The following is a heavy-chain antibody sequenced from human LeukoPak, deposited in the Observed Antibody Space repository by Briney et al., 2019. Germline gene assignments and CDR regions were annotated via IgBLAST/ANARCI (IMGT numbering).Heavy chain of an antibody. J-gene: IGHJ4*02. D-gene: IGHD2-2*01. CDR1: GFTFSSYW. Sequence: PGGSLRLSCAASGFTFSSYWMSWVRQAPGKGLGWVANIKQDGSEKYYVDSVKGRFTISRDNAKNSLYLQMNSLRAEDTAVYYCASYGDAYCSSTSCHGVFDYWGQGTLVTVSS. CDR2: IKQDGSEK. CDR3: ASYGDAYCSSTSCHGVFDY. V-gene: IGHV3-7*01.